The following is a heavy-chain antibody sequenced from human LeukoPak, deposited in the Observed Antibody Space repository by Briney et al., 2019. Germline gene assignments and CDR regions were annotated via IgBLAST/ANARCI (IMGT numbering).Heavy chain of an antibody. D-gene: IGHD2-2*02. V-gene: IGHV4-59*01. CDR1: GGSISSYY. CDR3: ARVTYTPFLWFDP. CDR2: TYYSGST. Sequence: SETLSLTCTVFGGSISSYYWSWIRQPPGKGLEWIGYTYYSGSTNYNPSLKSRVTISVDTSKNQFSLKLSSVTAADTAVYYCARVTYTPFLWFDPWGQGTLVTVSS. J-gene: IGHJ5*02.